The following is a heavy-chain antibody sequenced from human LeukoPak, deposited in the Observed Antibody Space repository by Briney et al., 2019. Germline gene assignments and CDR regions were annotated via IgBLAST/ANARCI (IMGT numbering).Heavy chain of an antibody. CDR1: GITLSNYG. J-gene: IGHJ6*02. Sequence: GGSLRLSCAVSGITLSNYGMSWVRPTPGKGLEWVSAISGSGGSTYYADSVKGRFTISRDNSKNSLFLQMNSLRAEDTAVYYCAKDRRRNYGMDVWGQGTTVTVSS. D-gene: IGHD6-6*01. V-gene: IGHV3-23*01. CDR3: AKDRRRNYGMDV. CDR2: ISGSGGST.